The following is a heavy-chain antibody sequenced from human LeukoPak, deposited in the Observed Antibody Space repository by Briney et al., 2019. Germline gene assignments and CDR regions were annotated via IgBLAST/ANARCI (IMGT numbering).Heavy chain of an antibody. CDR2: IYPGGSTL. D-gene: IGHD1-20*01. CDR1: EYTFSTYY. Sequence: ASVKVSCKASEYTFSTYYIHWVRQAPGQGLEYMGVIYPGGSTLIPAQNFQGRLTLTRDTSTSTLYMELNSLRSEDTALYYCAREFPLTGNFDYWGQGTLVTVSS. J-gene: IGHJ4*02. V-gene: IGHV1-46*01. CDR3: AREFPLTGNFDY.